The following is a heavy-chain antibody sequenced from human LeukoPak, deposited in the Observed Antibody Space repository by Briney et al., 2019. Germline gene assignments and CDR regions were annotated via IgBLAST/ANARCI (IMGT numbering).Heavy chain of an antibody. CDR2: MNPSSGNT. CDR1: GYTFTRYD. Sequence: ASVKVSCKASGYTFTRYDINWVRQATGQGLEWMGWMNPSSGNTGYAQKFQGRVTMTRNTSISTAYMELSSLRSEDTAVYYCARGPNILTGYYSDWFDPWGQGTLVTVSS. D-gene: IGHD3-9*01. J-gene: IGHJ5*02. CDR3: ARGPNILTGYYSDWFDP. V-gene: IGHV1-8*01.